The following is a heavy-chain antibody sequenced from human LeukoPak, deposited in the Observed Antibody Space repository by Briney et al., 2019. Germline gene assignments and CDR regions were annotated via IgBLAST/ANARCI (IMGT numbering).Heavy chain of an antibody. Sequence: PGGSLRLSCAASGFTFSSYWMHWVRQAPGKGLVWVSRINSDGSSTSYADSVKGRFTISRDNAKNTLYLQMNSLRAEDTALYYCARAGTCFGGDCYAYIDYWGQGTLVTVSS. CDR1: GFTFSSYW. CDR2: INSDGSST. CDR3: ARAGTCFGGDCYAYIDY. D-gene: IGHD2-21*02. J-gene: IGHJ4*02. V-gene: IGHV3-74*01.